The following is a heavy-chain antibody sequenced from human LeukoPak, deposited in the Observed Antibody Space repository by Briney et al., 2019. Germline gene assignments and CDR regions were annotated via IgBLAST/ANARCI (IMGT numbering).Heavy chain of an antibody. D-gene: IGHD1-26*01. Sequence: GGSLRLSCVSSGFPFSSYWMTWVCQAPGKGLEWVSAISGSGDSAYYADSVKGRFTISRDNSKNTLYLQMNSLRVEDTALYYCAKKVVVGATSPYSDFQDWGQGTLVTVSS. V-gene: IGHV3-23*01. J-gene: IGHJ1*01. CDR2: ISGSGDSA. CDR1: GFPFSSYW. CDR3: AKKVVVGATSPYSDFQD.